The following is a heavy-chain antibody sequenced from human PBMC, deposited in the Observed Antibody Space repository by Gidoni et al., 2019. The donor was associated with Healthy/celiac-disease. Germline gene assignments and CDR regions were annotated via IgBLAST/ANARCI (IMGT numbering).Heavy chain of an antibody. CDR3: ARGSGAVAGAFWYFDL. CDR2: INAGNGNT. D-gene: IGHD6-19*01. J-gene: IGHJ2*01. Sequence: QVPLVQSGAEVKKPGASVKVSCTASGYTFTSYAMHWVRQAPGQRLEWMGWINAGNGNTKYSQKFQGRVTITRDTSASTAYMELSSLRSEDTAVYYCARGSGAVAGAFWYFDLWGRGTLVTVSS. CDR1: GYTFTSYA. V-gene: IGHV1-3*01.